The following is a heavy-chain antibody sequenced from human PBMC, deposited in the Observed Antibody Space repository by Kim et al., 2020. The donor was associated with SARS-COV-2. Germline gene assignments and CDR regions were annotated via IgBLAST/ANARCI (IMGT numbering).Heavy chain of an antibody. CDR3: AKDLYSSGWYGYFDY. V-gene: IGHV3-23*01. J-gene: IGHJ4*02. CDR2: ISTSGGST. D-gene: IGHD6-19*01. Sequence: GGSLRLSCAASGFTFSSYVMSWVRQAPGKGLEWVSAISTSGGSTYYADSVKGRFTISRDNSKNTLYLQMNSLRAEDTAVYYCAKDLYSSGWYGYFDYWGQETLVTVSS. CDR1: GFTFSSYV.